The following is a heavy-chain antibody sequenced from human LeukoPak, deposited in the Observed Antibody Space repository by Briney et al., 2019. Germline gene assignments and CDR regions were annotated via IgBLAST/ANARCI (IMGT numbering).Heavy chain of an antibody. Sequence: GGSLRLSCAASGFTFSDYYISWIRQAPGKGLEGVSYISSSGSTIYYADSVTGRFTISRDKAKNSLYLQMHSLRVEDTGVYYCARDGRWINYYDGSSPVWGQGALVTVSS. CDR2: ISSSGSTI. V-gene: IGHV3-11*04. CDR3: ARDGRWINYYDGSSPV. CDR1: GFTFSDYY. D-gene: IGHD3-22*01. J-gene: IGHJ4*02.